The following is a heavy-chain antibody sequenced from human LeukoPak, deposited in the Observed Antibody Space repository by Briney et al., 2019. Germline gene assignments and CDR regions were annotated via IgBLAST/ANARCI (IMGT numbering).Heavy chain of an antibody. CDR3: AVVDRSFGSEAFAY. CDR2: INPSGGST. D-gene: IGHD5-12*01. Sequence: ASVKVSCKASGYTFTSYYMHWVRQAPGQGREWMGIINPSGGSTSYAQKFQGRVTMTRDTSTSTVYMELSSLRAEDTAVYYCAVVDRSFGSEAFAYWGQGTLVTVSS. CDR1: GYTFTSYY. V-gene: IGHV1-46*01. J-gene: IGHJ4*02.